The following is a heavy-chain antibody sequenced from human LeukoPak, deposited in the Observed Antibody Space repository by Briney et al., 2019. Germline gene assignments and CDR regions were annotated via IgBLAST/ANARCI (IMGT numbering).Heavy chain of an antibody. CDR2: VDPEDGET. CDR1: GYTFTDYY. Sequence: ASVKISCKASGYTFTDYYMHWVQQAHGKGLEWMGRVDPEDGETIYAEKFQGRVTITADTSTDTAYMELSSLRSEDTAVYYCATDTLIEMATISGDYWGQGTLVTVSS. V-gene: IGHV1-69-2*01. CDR3: ATDTLIEMATISGDY. D-gene: IGHD5-24*01. J-gene: IGHJ4*02.